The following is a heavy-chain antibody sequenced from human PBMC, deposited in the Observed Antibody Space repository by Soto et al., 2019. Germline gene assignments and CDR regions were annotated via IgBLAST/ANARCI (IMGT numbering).Heavy chain of an antibody. CDR3: AGLYHYDSSCYYDY. J-gene: IGHJ4*02. CDR1: GNSFTTYY. D-gene: IGHD3-22*01. Sequence: ASVKVSCKASGNSFTTYYMHWVRQAPGQGLEWMGIINPSGGRTTYAQKFQGRVTMTRDTSTSTFHMELSSLTSDDTAVYYCAGLYHYDSSCYYDYWGQGALVTVSS. CDR2: INPSGGRT. V-gene: IGHV1-46*01.